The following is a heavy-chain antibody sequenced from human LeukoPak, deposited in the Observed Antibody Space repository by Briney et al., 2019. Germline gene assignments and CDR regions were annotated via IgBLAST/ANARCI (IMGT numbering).Heavy chain of an antibody. V-gene: IGHV4-59*08. CDR3: ARGPAMWNFDY. CDR1: GGSISSYY. D-gene: IGHD2-2*01. CDR2: IYYSGST. Sequence: SETLSLTCTVSGGSISSYYWSWIRQPPGKGLEWIGYIYYSGSTNYNPSLKSRVTISVDTSKNQFSLKLSSVTAADTAVYYCARGPAMWNFDYWGQGTLVTVSS. J-gene: IGHJ4*02.